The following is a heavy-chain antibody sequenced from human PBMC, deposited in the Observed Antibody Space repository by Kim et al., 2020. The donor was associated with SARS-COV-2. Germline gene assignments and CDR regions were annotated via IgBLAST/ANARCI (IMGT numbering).Heavy chain of an antibody. J-gene: IGHJ5*02. V-gene: IGHV1-18*01. CDR3: ARTPGGHGDYDWFDP. D-gene: IGHD4-17*01. Sequence: LQGRFTMSTDTPKSTAYMELRSLRADDTAVYYCARTPGGHGDYDWFDPWGQGTLVTVSS.